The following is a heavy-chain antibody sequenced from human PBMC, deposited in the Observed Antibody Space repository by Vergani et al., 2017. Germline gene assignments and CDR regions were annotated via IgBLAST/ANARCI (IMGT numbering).Heavy chain of an antibody. CDR1: GGSISNNYY. Sequence: QVQLQESGPGLVKLSQTLSPPCTVAGGSISNNYYWSWIRQPAGKGLEWIGRIYTTADTEYNPSLKNRLTMSMDTSKSQVTLKLTSVTVADTGVYYCAGVGNRRTYGDAFEIWGQGTVVIVSS. D-gene: IGHD1-14*01. J-gene: IGHJ3*02. CDR3: AGVGNRRTYGDAFEI. CDR2: IYTTADT. V-gene: IGHV4-61*02.